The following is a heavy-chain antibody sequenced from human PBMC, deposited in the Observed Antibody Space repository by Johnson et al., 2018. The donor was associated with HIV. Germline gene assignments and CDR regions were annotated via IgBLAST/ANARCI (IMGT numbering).Heavy chain of an antibody. CDR3: ARGSPYYNFWSGYVDAFDI. J-gene: IGHJ3*02. CDR1: GFTFSSYW. CDR2: IKQDGSEK. D-gene: IGHD3-3*01. Sequence: VQLVESGGGLVQPWGSLRLSCAASGFTFSSYWMSWVRQAPGKGLEWVANIKQDGSEKYYVDSVKGRFTISRDNAKNSLYLQMNSLRAEDTAVYYCARGSPYYNFWSGYVDAFDIWGQGTMVTVSS. V-gene: IGHV3-7*01.